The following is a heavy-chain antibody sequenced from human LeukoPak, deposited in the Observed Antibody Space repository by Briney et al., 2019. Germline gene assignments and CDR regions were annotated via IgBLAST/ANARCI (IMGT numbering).Heavy chain of an antibody. CDR1: GYTFTGYY. V-gene: IGHV1-2*02. CDR3: ARDIGDCSSTSCYPGP. D-gene: IGHD2-2*01. J-gene: IGHJ5*02. Sequence: ASVKVSCKASGYTFTGYYMHWVRQAPGQGLEWMGWINPNSGGTNYAQKFQGRVTMTRDTSISTAYMGLSRLRSDDTAVYYCARDIGDCSSTSCYPGPWGQGTLVTVSS. CDR2: INPNSGGT.